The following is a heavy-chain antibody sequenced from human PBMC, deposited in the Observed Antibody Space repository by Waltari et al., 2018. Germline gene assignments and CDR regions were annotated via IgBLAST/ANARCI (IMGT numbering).Heavy chain of an antibody. D-gene: IGHD2-2*02. Sequence: QVQLQQWGAGLLKPSETLSLTCAVYGGSFSGYYWSWIRQPPGKGLEWSREINRSGSTNYNPTLKSRVTISVDTSKNQFSLKLSSVTAADTAVYYCARLLGYCSSTSCYTGDYWGQGTLVTVSS. V-gene: IGHV4-34*01. J-gene: IGHJ4*02. CDR1: GGSFSGYY. CDR2: INRSGST. CDR3: ARLLGYCSSTSCYTGDY.